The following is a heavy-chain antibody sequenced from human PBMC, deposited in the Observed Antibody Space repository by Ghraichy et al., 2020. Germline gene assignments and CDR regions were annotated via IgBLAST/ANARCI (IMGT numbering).Heavy chain of an antibody. Sequence: SETLSHTCTVSGGSISSYYWSWIRQPPGKGLEWIGYIYYSGSTNYNPSLKSRVTISVDTSKNQFSLKLSSVTAADTAVYYCARGSPVLRYFDWLLDWFDPWGQGTLVTVSS. CDR3: ARGSPVLRYFDWLLDWFDP. J-gene: IGHJ5*02. CDR1: GGSISSYY. D-gene: IGHD3-9*01. CDR2: IYYSGST. V-gene: IGHV4-59*01.